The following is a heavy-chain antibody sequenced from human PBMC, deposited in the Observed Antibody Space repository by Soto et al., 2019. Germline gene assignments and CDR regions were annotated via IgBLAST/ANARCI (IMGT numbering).Heavy chain of an antibody. D-gene: IGHD2-2*01. CDR1: GYTFTTYD. Sequence: QVQLVQSGAEVKKPGASVKVSCKTSGYTFTTYDINWVRQATGQGLEWMGRMNPDSRKTESAQKFQGRVTMTSDTSISTAYMELSSLTSEDTAVYYCARSYCISPSCSLLLGWWGQGSLVTVSS. V-gene: IGHV1-8*01. CDR3: ARSYCISPSCSLLLGW. J-gene: IGHJ4*02. CDR2: MNPDSRKT.